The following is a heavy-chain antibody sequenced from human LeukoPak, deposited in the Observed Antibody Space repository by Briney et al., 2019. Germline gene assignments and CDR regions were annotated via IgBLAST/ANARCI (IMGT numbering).Heavy chain of an antibody. CDR2: ISGSGGST. D-gene: IGHD6-19*01. CDR1: GFTFSSYA. CDR3: AKDAYSSGWVYYYGMDV. V-gene: IGHV3-23*01. J-gene: IGHJ6*02. Sequence: GGSLRLSCAASGFTFSSYAMSWVRQAPGKGLEWVSAISGSGGSTYYADSVKGRFTISRDNSKNTVYLQTNSLRADDTAVDYFAKDAYSSGWVYYYGMDVWGQGTTVPVSS.